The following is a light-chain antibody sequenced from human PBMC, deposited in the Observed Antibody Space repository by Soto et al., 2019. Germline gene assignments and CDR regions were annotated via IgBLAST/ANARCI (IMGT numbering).Light chain of an antibody. CDR2: GAS. J-gene: IGKJ5*01. CDR3: QQRNSRPSIT. CDR1: QSVSSSY. Sequence: EIVLTQSPGTLSLTPGERATLSCRASQSVSSSYFAWYQQKPGQAPRLLIYGASSRATGIPDRFSGSGSGTDFTLTISSLEPEDFAVYYCQQRNSRPSITFGQGTRLEI. V-gene: IGKV3D-20*02.